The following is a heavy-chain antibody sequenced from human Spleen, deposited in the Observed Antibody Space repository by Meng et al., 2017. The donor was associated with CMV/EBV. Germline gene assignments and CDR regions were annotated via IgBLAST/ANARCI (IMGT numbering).Heavy chain of an antibody. CDR2: LYYSGTT. CDR1: GASIRNYF. CDR3: ARRSRVVIALRGYFFDY. Sequence: SETLSLTCTVSGASIRNYFWSWIRQSPGKGLEWIGSLYYSGTTYNNPSLKSRVTMSLDTSKSLFSLKLGSVTAADTAVYYCARRSRVVIALRGYFFDYWGQGTLVTVSS. D-gene: IGHD2-21*01. J-gene: IGHJ4*02. V-gene: IGHV4-59*04.